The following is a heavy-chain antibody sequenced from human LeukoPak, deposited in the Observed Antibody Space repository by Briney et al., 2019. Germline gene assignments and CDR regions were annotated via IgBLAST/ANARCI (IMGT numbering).Heavy chain of an antibody. CDR1: GFTFSSYA. V-gene: IGHV3-30*04. CDR3: ARLMASIAVAGNTDY. J-gene: IGHJ4*02. CDR2: ISYDGSNK. D-gene: IGHD6-19*01. Sequence: GGSLRLSCAASGFTFSSYAMHWVRQAPGKGLEWVAVISYDGSNKYYGDSVKGRFIVSRDNSKKTLYLQMNSLRAEDTAVYYCARLMASIAVAGNTDYWGQGTLVTVSS.